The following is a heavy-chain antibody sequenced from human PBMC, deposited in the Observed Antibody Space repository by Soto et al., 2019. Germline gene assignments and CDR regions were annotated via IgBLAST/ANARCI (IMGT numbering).Heavy chain of an antibody. J-gene: IGHJ3*02. D-gene: IGHD3-10*01. CDR3: ARARGATDAFDI. V-gene: IGHV1-69*13. CDR2: IIPIFGTA. CDR1: GYTFTSYA. Sequence: SVKVSCKAPGYTFTSYAISWVRQAPGQGLEWMGGIIPIFGTANYAQKFQGRVTITADESTSTAYMELSSLRSEDTAVYYCARARGATDAFDIWGQGTMVTVSS.